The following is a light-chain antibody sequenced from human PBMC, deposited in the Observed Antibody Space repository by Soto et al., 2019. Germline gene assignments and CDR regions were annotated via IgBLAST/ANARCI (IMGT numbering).Light chain of an antibody. CDR2: KAS. Sequence: DIQMTQSPSTLSASVGDRVTITCRASQSISYWLAWYQQKSGKAPTVLIYKASTLESGVPSRFSGSGSGTEFTLTISSLQPDDFATYYCQQYSRYSITFGGGTKVEMK. CDR1: QSISYW. J-gene: IGKJ4*01. CDR3: QQYSRYSIT. V-gene: IGKV1-5*03.